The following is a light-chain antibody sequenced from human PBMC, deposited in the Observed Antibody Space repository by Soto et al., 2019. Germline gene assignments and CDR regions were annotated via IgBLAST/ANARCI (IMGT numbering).Light chain of an antibody. V-gene: IGKV1-39*01. CDR2: GTS. Sequence: EIQLTQSPSSLSASVGDRLTITCRASQSISNALNWYQQKPGKAPNLLIYGTSNLQSGVPSRFSGSGSGTGFTLTIRSLQREDFATYYCQQSYSSSWTFGQGTKVDIK. CDR1: QSISNA. J-gene: IGKJ1*01. CDR3: QQSYSSSWT.